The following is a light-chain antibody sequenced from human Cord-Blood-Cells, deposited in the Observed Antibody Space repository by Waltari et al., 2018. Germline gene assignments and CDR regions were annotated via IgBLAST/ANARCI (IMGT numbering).Light chain of an antibody. Sequence: QSVLTQPPSASGTPGQRVTLSCSGSSSNIGSNTVNWYQPLPGTAPNLLIYSNNQRPSGVPDRSSGSKSGTSAALAISGLQSEDEADYYCAAWDDSLNGYVFGTGTKVTVL. CDR3: AAWDDSLNGYV. CDR1: SSNIGSNT. V-gene: IGLV1-44*01. J-gene: IGLJ1*01. CDR2: SNN.